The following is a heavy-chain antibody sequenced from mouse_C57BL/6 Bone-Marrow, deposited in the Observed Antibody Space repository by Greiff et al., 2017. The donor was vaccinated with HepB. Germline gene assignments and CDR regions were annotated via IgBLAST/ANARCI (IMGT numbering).Heavy chain of an antibody. D-gene: IGHD2-4*01. CDR1: GFTFSSYA. CDR2: ISDGGSYT. CDR3: ARDGPTMITTWYFDV. V-gene: IGHV5-4*01. J-gene: IGHJ1*03. Sequence: EVKLMESGGGLVKPGGSLKLSCAASGFTFSSYAMSWVRQTPEKRLEWVATISDGGSYTYYPDNVKGRFTISRDNAKNNLYLQMSHLKSEDTAMYYCARDGPTMITTWYFDVWGTGTTVTVSS.